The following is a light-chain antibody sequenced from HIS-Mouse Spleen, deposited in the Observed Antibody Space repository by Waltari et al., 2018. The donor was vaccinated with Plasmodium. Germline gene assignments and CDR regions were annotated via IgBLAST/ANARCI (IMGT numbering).Light chain of an antibody. CDR1: ALPKKY. V-gene: IGLV3-10*01. Sequence: SYELTQPPSVSVSPGQTARITCSGAALPKKYAYWYQQKSGQAPVLVIYEDSKRPSGIPESFSGSSSGTMATLTISGAQVEDEADYYCYSTDSSGNHRVFGGGTKLTVL. J-gene: IGLJ3*02. CDR3: YSTDSSGNHRV. CDR2: EDS.